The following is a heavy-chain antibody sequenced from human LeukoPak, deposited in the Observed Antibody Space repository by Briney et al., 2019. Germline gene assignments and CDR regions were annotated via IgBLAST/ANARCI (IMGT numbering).Heavy chain of an antibody. V-gene: IGHV3-30*19. D-gene: IGHD6-19*01. CDR2: ISYDGSNK. Sequence: GGSLRLSCAASGFTFSSYGMHWVRQAPGKGLEGVAVISYDGSNKYYADSVKGRFTISRDNSKNTLYLQMNSLRAEDTAVYYCARDRSIAVAGMMNYWGQGTLVTVSS. CDR1: GFTFSSYG. CDR3: ARDRSIAVAGMMNY. J-gene: IGHJ4*02.